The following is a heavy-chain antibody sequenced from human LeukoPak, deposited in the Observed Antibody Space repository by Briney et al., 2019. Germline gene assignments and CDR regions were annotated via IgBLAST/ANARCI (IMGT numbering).Heavy chain of an antibody. Sequence: GGPLRLSCIASGLPCSSYNMHWCRKARGKGMEWVSPIGPAGDTYYPGSVKGPFPISRENAKNSMYLQMNSLRAGDTAVYYCARAEAFGYCDLWARSPLVTVSS. J-gene: IGHJ2*01. D-gene: IGHD3-3*02. CDR3: ARAEAFGYCDL. V-gene: IGHV3-13*01. CDR1: GLPCSSYN. CDR2: IGPAGDT.